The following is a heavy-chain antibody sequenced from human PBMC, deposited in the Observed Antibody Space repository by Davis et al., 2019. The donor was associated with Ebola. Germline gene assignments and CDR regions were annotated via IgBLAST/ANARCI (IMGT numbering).Heavy chain of an antibody. CDR1: GGSISSYY. J-gene: IGHJ4*02. CDR2: IYYSGTT. V-gene: IGHV4-59*04. CDR3: ASYGSGSYQDY. Sequence: MPSETLSLTCTVSGGSISSYYWSWIRQPPEKGLEWIGYIYYSGTTYYNPSLKSRVTISVDTSKNQFSLKLSSVTAADTAVYYCASYGSGSYQDYWGQGTLVTVSS. D-gene: IGHD3-10*01.